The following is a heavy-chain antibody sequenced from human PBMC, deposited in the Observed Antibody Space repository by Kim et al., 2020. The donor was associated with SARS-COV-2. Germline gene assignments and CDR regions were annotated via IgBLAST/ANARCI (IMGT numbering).Heavy chain of an antibody. Sequence: NYADSVKGRFTISRDNAKNTLSLQMNSLRAEDTAVYYCARGKYSGSHIDYWGQGTLVTVSS. J-gene: IGHJ4*02. D-gene: IGHD1-26*01. V-gene: IGHV3-74*01. CDR3: ARGKYSGSHIDY.